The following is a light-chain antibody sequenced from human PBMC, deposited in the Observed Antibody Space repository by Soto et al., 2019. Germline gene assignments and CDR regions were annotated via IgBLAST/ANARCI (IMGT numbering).Light chain of an antibody. V-gene: IGLV1-51*01. CDR2: DTY. CDR3: GTWDSSLSAHV. CDR1: TSNIGNNY. J-gene: IGLJ1*01. Sequence: QTVVTQPPSLSAAPGQTVTISCSGSTSNIGNNYVSWYRQLPGTAPKLLIYDTYKRPSGIPDRFSGSKSGTSATLVITGLQTGDEADYYCGTWDSSLSAHVFGPGTKLTVL.